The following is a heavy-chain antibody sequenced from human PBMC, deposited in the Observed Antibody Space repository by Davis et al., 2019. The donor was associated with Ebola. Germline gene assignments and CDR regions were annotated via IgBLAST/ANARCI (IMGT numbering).Heavy chain of an antibody. CDR3: AGGMSGYYTPNWFDP. Sequence: MPSETLSLTCTVSGGSISSYYWSWIRQPPGKGLEWIGYINYSGSTNYNPSLKSRVTISVNTSKNQFSLKLSSVTAADTAVYYCAGGMSGYYTPNWFDPWGQGTLVTVSS. V-gene: IGHV4-59*01. CDR2: INYSGST. D-gene: IGHD3-3*01. J-gene: IGHJ5*02. CDR1: GGSISSYY.